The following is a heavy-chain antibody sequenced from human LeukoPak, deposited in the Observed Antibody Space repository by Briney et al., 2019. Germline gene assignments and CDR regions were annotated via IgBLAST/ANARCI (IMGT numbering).Heavy chain of an antibody. J-gene: IGHJ4*02. CDR1: GFTFSSYA. V-gene: IGHV3-23*01. D-gene: IGHD3-22*01. CDR2: ISGSGGST. CDR3: AKGVTMIVVALDY. Sequence: PGGSLRLSCAASGFTFSSYAMSWVRQAPGKGLEWVSAISGSGGSTYYADSVKGRFTISRDNSKNTLYLQMNSLRAGDTAVYYCAKGVTMIVVALDYWGQGTLVTVSS.